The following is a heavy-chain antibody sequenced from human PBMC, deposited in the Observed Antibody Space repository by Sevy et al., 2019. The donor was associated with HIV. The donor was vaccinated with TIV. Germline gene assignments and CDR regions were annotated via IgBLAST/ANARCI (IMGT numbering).Heavy chain of an antibody. CDR1: GDSVSSNSAA. CDR3: ARTPHIVGATTGNYYYYYGMDV. V-gene: IGHV6-1*01. CDR2: TYYRSKWYN. J-gene: IGHJ6*02. Sequence: SQTLSLTCAISGDSVSSNSAAWNWIRQSPSRGLEWLGRTYYRSKWYNDYAVSVKSRITINPDTSKNQFSLQLNSVTPEDTAVYYCARTPHIVGATTGNYYYYYGMDVWGQGTTVTVSS. D-gene: IGHD1-26*01.